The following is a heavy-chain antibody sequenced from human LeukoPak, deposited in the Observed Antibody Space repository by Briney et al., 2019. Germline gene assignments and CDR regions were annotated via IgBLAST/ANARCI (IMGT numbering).Heavy chain of an antibody. D-gene: IGHD3-22*01. J-gene: IGHJ5*02. Sequence: SETLSLTCTVSGGSSSSYYWSWIRQPAGKGLEWIGRIYTSGSTNYNPSLKSRVTMSVDTSKNQFSLKLSSVTAADTAVYYCARGPYYYDSSGPNWFDPWGQGTLVTVSS. CDR1: GGSSSSYY. V-gene: IGHV4-4*07. CDR3: ARGPYYYDSSGPNWFDP. CDR2: IYTSGST.